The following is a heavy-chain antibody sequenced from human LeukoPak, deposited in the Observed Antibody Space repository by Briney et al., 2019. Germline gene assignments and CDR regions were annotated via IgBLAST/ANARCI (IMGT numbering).Heavy chain of an antibody. V-gene: IGHV3-23*01. D-gene: IGHD3-22*01. Sequence: QSGGSLRLSCAASGFTFSSYAMSWVLQAPGKGLEWVSAISGSGGSTYYADSVKGRFTISRDNSKNTLYLQMNSLRAEDTAVYYCAKVYDSSGYCYDYWGQGTLVTVSS. J-gene: IGHJ4*02. CDR3: AKVYDSSGYCYDY. CDR1: GFTFSSYA. CDR2: ISGSGGST.